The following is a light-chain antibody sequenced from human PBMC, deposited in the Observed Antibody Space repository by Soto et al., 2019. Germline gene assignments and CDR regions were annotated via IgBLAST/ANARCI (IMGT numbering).Light chain of an antibody. CDR3: QQYGTSPT. CDR2: GAS. CDR1: QSVSNNY. Sequence: VFTQSPGTLSLSPGERATHSCRASQSVSNNYLAWYQQKPGQAPRRLIFGASGRATGIPDRFSGSGSGTDFTLTISRLEPEDFAVYYCQQYGTSPTFGQGTKVDIK. J-gene: IGKJ1*01. V-gene: IGKV3-20*01.